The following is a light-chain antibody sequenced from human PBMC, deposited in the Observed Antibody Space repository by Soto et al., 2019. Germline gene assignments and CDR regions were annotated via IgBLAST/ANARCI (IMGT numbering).Light chain of an antibody. CDR3: QQRNYWPRT. CDR1: QSVSGY. Sequence: EIVLTQSPATLSLSPGERATLSCRASQSVSGYLAWYQQKPGQAPRFLIYDTSNRATGIPARFSGSGSGTAFSLLISSLEPEDFAAFYCQQRNYWPRTFGQGTKVEIK. CDR2: DTS. V-gene: IGKV3-11*01. J-gene: IGKJ1*01.